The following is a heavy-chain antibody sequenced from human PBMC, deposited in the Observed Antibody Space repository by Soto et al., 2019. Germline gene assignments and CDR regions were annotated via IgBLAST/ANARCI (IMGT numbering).Heavy chain of an antibody. D-gene: IGHD4-17*01. CDR2: ISGSGGST. CDR3: ATRHDYGGYVWFY. V-gene: IGHV3-23*01. CDR1: GFTFSIYA. Sequence: PGGSLRLSCAASGFTFSIYAMTWVRQAPGKGLEWVSSISGSGGSTYYADSVKGRFTISRDNSKNTLYLQMNSLRAEDTAVYYCATRHDYGGYVWFYWGQGTLVTVSS. J-gene: IGHJ4*02.